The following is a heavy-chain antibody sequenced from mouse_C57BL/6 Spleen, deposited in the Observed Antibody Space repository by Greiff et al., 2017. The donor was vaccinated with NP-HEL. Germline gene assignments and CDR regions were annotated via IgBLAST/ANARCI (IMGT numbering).Heavy chain of an antibody. J-gene: IGHJ3*01. Sequence: QVQLKQPGTELVKPGASVKLSCKASGYTFTSYWMHWVKQRPGQGLEWIGNINPSNGGTNYNEKFKSKATLTVDKSSSTAYMQLSSLTSEDSAVYYCAREKTAQAGFAYWGQGTLVTVSA. V-gene: IGHV1-53*01. CDR2: INPSNGGT. CDR1: GYTFTSYW. D-gene: IGHD3-2*02. CDR3: AREKTAQAGFAY.